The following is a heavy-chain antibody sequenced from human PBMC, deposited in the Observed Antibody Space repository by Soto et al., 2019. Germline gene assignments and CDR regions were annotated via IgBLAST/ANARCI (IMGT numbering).Heavy chain of an antibody. CDR2: IYHSGST. CDR3: ARGVTTVTTFAS. D-gene: IGHD4-17*01. Sequence: QLQLQESGSGLVKPSQTLSLTCAVSGGSISSGGYSCNWIRQPPGKGLEWIGYIYHSGSTYYNPSLTIRVTISVDRSRNQFSLKLSSVTAADTAVYYCARGVTTVTTFASWGQGTLVTVSS. J-gene: IGHJ4*02. CDR1: GGSISSGGYS. V-gene: IGHV4-30-2*01.